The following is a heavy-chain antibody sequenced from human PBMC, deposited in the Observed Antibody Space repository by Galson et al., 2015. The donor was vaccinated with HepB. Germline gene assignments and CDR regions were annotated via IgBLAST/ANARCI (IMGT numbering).Heavy chain of an antibody. V-gene: IGHV1-24*01. D-gene: IGHD2-15*01. CDR2: FDPEDGET. CDR1: GYTLTELS. Sequence: SVKVSCKVSGYTLTELSMHWVRQAPGKGLEWMGGFDPEDGETIYAQKFQGRVTMTEDTSTDTAYMELSSLRSEDTAVYYCAKENPCSGGSCFFDYWGQGTLVTVSS. CDR3: AKENPCSGGSCFFDY. J-gene: IGHJ4*02.